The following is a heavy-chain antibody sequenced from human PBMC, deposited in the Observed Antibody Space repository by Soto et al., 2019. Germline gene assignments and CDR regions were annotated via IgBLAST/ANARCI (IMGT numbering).Heavy chain of an antibody. V-gene: IGHV1-69*02. CDR2: VNPIVSMS. CDR3: ASSYCSGYPAFDY. Sequence: QVQLVQSGAEVKRPGSSVKVSCKASGDTFNFYSINWVRQAPGLGLEWMGRVNPIVSMSNYAQKFQGRVTMTAAKSTITAYLELSSLRSDDTAIYYCASSYCSGYPAFDYWGQGALVTVSS. J-gene: IGHJ4*02. CDR1: GDTFNFYS. D-gene: IGHD3-10*01.